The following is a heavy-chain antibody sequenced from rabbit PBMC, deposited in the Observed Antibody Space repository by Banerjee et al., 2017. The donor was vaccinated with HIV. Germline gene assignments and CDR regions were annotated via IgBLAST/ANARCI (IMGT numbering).Heavy chain of an antibody. CDR3: ARAGGFENYFNL. Sequence: QEPLVESGGGLVQPEGSLTLTCKASGFTLSSSDYMCWARQAPGKGLEWIGCIVAGSSGTTYYASWAKGRFTISKTSSTTVTLQMTSLTAADTATYFCARAGGFENYFNLWGQGTLVTVS. CDR1: GFTLSSSDY. D-gene: IGHD1-1*01. J-gene: IGHJ4*01. CDR2: IVAGSSGTT. V-gene: IGHV1S45*01.